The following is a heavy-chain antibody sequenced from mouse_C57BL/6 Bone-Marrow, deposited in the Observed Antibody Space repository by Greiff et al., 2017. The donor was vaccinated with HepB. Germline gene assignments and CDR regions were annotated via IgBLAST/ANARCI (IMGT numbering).Heavy chain of an antibody. V-gene: IGHV2-2*01. CDR2: IWSGGST. CDR1: GFSLTSYG. J-gene: IGHJ2*01. D-gene: IGHD2-13*01. CDR3: ARMTSYFDY. Sequence: VQLQQSGPGLVQPSQRLSITCTVSGFSLTSYGVHWVRQSPGKGLEWLGVIWSGGSTDYNAAFISRLSISKDNSKSQVFFKMNSLQADDTAIYYCARMTSYFDYWGQGTTLTVSS.